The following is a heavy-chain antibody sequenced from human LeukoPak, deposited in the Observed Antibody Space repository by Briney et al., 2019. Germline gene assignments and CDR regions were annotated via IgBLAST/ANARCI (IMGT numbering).Heavy chain of an antibody. Sequence: SSETLSLTCTVSGDSISSGSYYWHWVRQPAGKGLEWIGRISTSGITKYNPSLKSRVTIPVDTSKNQFSLKLSSVPAADTAVYYCARGPDYSNYVDYWGQGTLVTVSS. V-gene: IGHV4-61*02. J-gene: IGHJ4*02. CDR3: ARGPDYSNYVDY. CDR2: ISTSGIT. D-gene: IGHD4-11*01. CDR1: GDSISSGSYY.